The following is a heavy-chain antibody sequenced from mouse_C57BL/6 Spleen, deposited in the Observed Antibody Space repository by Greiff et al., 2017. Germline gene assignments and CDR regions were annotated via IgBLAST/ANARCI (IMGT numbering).Heavy chain of an antibody. CDR2: IDPSDSET. V-gene: IGHV1-52*01. CDR3: ARGGEVYSDD. Sequence: QVQLQQPGAELVRPGSSVKLSCKASGYTFTSYWMHWVKQRPIQGLEWIGDIDPSDSETHYNQKFKDKATLTVDKSSSTAYMQLSSLTSEDSAVYYCARGGEVYSDDWGKGTTLTVSS. J-gene: IGHJ2*01. CDR1: GYTFTSYW.